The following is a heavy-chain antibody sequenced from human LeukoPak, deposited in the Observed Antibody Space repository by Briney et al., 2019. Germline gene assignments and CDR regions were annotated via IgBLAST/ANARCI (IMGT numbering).Heavy chain of an antibody. CDR2: ISSSSYI. Sequence: GGSLRLSCAASGFTFSSYSMNWVRQAPGKGLEWVSSISSSSYIYYSDSVKGRFTISRDNAKNSLYLKMNSLRAEDTAVYYCARRTVTAPSDYWGQGNLVTVSS. D-gene: IGHD4-11*01. J-gene: IGHJ4*02. V-gene: IGHV3-21*01. CDR1: GFTFSSYS. CDR3: ARRTVTAPSDY.